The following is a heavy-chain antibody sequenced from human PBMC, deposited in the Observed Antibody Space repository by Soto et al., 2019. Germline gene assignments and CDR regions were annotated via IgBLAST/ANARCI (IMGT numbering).Heavy chain of an antibody. J-gene: IGHJ4*02. V-gene: IGHV3-23*01. D-gene: IGHD2-8*01. CDR2: LSGSGGST. CDR1: GFTFSNYA. Sequence: SLRLSCAASGFTFSNYAMSWVRQAPGKGLEWVSTLSGSGGSTYYADSVKGRFTISRDNSKNTLYLQMNSLRAEDTAVYYCAREGIGRKWDFDYWAQGIQVTVSS. CDR3: AREGIGRKWDFDY.